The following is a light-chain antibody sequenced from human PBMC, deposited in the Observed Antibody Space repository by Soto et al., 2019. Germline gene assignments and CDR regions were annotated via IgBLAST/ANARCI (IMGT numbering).Light chain of an antibody. V-gene: IGKV3-20*01. CDR1: QSVSSSY. CDR2: GAS. CDR3: QQYGSSVRT. Sequence: EIVLTQSPGTLSFSPGERATLSCRASQSVSSSYLAWYQQKPGQAPRLLIYGASSRATGIPDRFSGSGSGPDFTLTISRLEPEDFAVYYCQQYGSSVRTFGQGTKVDIK. J-gene: IGKJ1*01.